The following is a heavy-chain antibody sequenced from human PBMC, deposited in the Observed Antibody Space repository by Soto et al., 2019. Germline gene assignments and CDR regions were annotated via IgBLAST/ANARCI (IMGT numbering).Heavy chain of an antibody. CDR3: ARDEGGYSYGLDY. Sequence: PGGSLRLSCAASGFTFSDYWVGWVRQAPGKGREWIANIKQDGSEKYYVDSVKGRFTISRDNAKNSLYLQMNSLRAEDTAVYYCARDEGGYSYGLDYWGQGTLVTVSS. CDR1: GFTFSDYW. D-gene: IGHD5-18*01. CDR2: IKQDGSEK. V-gene: IGHV3-7*01. J-gene: IGHJ4*02.